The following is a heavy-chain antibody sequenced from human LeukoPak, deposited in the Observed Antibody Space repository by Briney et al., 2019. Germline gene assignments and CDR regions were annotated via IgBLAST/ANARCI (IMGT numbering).Heavy chain of an antibody. CDR2: IYYSGST. J-gene: IGHJ2*01. D-gene: IGHD3-22*01. Sequence: PSETLSLTCTVSGGSITSSHYYWAWIRQPPGKGLEWIGSIYYSGSTQYNPSLKSRLTISVDTSKNQFSLKSSSVTAADTAVYYCATPPYYYDSSGYYSNWFFDLWGRGTLVSVSS. V-gene: IGHV4-39*01. CDR3: ATPPYYYDSSGYYSNWFFDL. CDR1: GGSITSSHYY.